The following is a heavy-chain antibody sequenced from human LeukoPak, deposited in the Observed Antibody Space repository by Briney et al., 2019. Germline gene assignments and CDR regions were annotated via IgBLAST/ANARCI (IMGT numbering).Heavy chain of an antibody. V-gene: IGHV1-18*04. D-gene: IGHD3-22*01. Sequence: ASVKVSCKASGYTFTAYYMHWVRQAPGQGLEWMGWISAYNGNTNYAQKLQGRVTMTTDTSTSTAYMELRSLRSDDTAVYYCARVGGTYYYDSSGYLHFDYWGQGTLVTVSS. CDR2: ISAYNGNT. CDR3: ARVGGTYYYDSSGYLHFDY. J-gene: IGHJ4*02. CDR1: GYTFTAYY.